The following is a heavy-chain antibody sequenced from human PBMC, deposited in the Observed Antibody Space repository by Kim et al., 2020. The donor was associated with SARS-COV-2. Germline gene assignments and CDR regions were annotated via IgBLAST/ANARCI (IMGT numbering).Heavy chain of an antibody. CDR3: ARVADSSGWSWYYFDY. V-gene: IGHV1-69*01. D-gene: IGHD6-19*01. Sequence: KFQGRVTITADESTSTAYMELSSLRSEDTAVYYCARVADSSGWSWYYFDYWGQGTLVTVSS. J-gene: IGHJ4*02.